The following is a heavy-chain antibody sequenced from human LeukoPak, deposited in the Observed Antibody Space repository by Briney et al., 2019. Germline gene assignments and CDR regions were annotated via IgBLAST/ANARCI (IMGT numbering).Heavy chain of an antibody. D-gene: IGHD6-19*01. Sequence: GQSLKISCKGSGYSFTSYWISWARQMPGKGLEWMGRIDPSDSYTNYSPSFQGHVTISADKSISTAYLRWSSLKASDTAMYYCARQGQWRDFDYWGQGTLVTVSS. V-gene: IGHV5-10-1*01. J-gene: IGHJ4*02. CDR2: IDPSDSYT. CDR1: GYSFTSYW. CDR3: ARQGQWRDFDY.